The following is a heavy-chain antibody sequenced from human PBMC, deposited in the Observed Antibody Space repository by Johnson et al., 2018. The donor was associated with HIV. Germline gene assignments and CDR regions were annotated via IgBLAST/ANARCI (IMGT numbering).Heavy chain of an antibody. CDR1: GFTVSSNY. Sequence: VQLVESGGGLVQPGGSLRLSCAASGFTVSSNYMSWVRQAPGKGLEWVSVIYSGGSTYYADSVKGRFTISRDNSKNTLYLQMNSLRAEDTAVYYCARENRVDAFDIWGQGTMVTVSS. CDR2: IYSGGST. CDR3: ARENRVDAFDI. V-gene: IGHV3-66*01. J-gene: IGHJ3*02. D-gene: IGHD2/OR15-2a*01.